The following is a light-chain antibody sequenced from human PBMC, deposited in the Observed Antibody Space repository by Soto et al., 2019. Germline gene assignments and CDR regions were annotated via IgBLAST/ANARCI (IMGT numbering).Light chain of an antibody. CDR1: QSIDNW. Sequence: DIQMTHSPSTLSASVGDRVTITCRASQSIDNWLAWYQQKPGKAPKLLIHEASSLESGVPSRFSGSGYGTEFTLTISSLQPDDFATYYCQQYNTYSYTFGQGTK. CDR2: EAS. CDR3: QQYNTYSYT. V-gene: IGKV1-5*03. J-gene: IGKJ2*01.